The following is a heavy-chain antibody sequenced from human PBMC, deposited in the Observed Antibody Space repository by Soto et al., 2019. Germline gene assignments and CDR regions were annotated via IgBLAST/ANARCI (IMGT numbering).Heavy chain of an antibody. J-gene: IGHJ4*02. D-gene: IGHD3-10*01. CDR3: AKGSGSGSYYTYSDY. CDR1: GFTFSSYG. Sequence: QVQLVESGGGVVQPGRSLRLSCAASGFTFSSYGMHWVRQAPGKGLEWVAVISYDGSNKYYADSVKGRFTISRDNSKNTLYLQMNSLRAEDTAVYYCAKGSGSGSYYTYSDYWGQGTRVTVSS. CDR2: ISYDGSNK. V-gene: IGHV3-30*18.